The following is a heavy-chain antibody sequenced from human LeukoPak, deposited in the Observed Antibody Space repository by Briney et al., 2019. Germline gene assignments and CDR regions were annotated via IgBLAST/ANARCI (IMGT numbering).Heavy chain of an antibody. CDR2: ISGSGNGGSI. D-gene: IGHD1/OR15-1a*01. V-gene: IGHV3-64D*06. CDR3: VKDFGRVRGTPDS. J-gene: IGHJ4*02. Sequence: GGSLRLSCSASGFIFSIYTMYWVRQAPGKGPEYVSPISGSGNGGSIYYADSVKGRFTISRDDSKSIVYLQMNGLRSEDTAVYYCVKDFGRVRGTPDSWGQGTQVTVSS. CDR1: GFIFSIYT.